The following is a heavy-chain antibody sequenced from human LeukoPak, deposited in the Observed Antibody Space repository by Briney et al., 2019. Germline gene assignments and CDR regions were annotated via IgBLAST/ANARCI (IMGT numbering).Heavy chain of an antibody. CDR2: IYQSGST. Sequence: PSETLSLTCTVSGGSISSYHWAWVRQPPGKRLEWLGSIYQSGSTYDNLSLKSRLTMSVDTSKNQFALTMRAVTAADTALYYCARSEINDYMRFWGQGILVTVSS. CDR3: ARSEINDYMRF. D-gene: IGHD4-11*01. CDR1: GGSISSYH. V-gene: IGHV4-59*04. J-gene: IGHJ4*02.